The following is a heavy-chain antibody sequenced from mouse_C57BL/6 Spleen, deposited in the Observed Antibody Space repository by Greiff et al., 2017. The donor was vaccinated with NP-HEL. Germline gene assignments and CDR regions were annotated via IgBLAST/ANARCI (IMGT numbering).Heavy chain of an antibody. CDR3: ARGMYYYGSKGFDY. D-gene: IGHD1-1*01. V-gene: IGHV1-18*01. Sequence: EVQLQQSGPELVKPGASVKIPCKASGYTFTDYNMDWVKQSHGKSLEWIGDINPNNGGTIYNQKFKGKATLTVDKSSSPAYMELRSLTSEDTAVYYCARGMYYYGSKGFDYWGQGTTLTVSS. CDR2: INPNNGGT. J-gene: IGHJ2*01. CDR1: GYTFTDYN.